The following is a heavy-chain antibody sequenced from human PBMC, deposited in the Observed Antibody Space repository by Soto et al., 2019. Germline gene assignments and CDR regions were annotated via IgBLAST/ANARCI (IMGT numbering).Heavy chain of an antibody. CDR2: IFSDNER. Sequence: SGPTLVNPTETVTLTCTVCGFSLTTGEMVVSWIRQPPGKALEWLAHIFSDNERSYSTSLQGRLTISKDTSGSQVVLSMTNVDPVDTATYDCAPMNVDSYHFYSAMD. V-gene: IGHV2-26*01. J-gene: IGHJ6*01. CDR1: GFSLTTGEMV. CDR3: APMNVDSYHFYSAMD. D-gene: IGHD4-17*01.